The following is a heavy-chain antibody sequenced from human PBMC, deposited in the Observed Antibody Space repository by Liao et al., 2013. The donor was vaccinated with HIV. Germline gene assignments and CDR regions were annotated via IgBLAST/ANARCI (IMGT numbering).Heavy chain of an antibody. CDR3: ARGGYGSGTSRYFDY. CDR2: IFNGGTT. V-gene: IGHV4-4*07. J-gene: IGHJ4*02. CDR1: GDSISSGY. Sequence: QVQLQESGPGLVRPSETLSLTCSVSGDSISSGYWSWIRQPAGSGLEWIGRIFNGGTTNYNSSLTGRLTMSLDTSKNQFSLRLTSMTAADAAVYYCARGGYGSGTSRYFDYWGQGALVTVS. D-gene: IGHD3-10*01.